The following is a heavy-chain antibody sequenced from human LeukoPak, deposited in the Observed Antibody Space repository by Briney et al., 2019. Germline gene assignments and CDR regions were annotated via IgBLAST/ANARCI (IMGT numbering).Heavy chain of an antibody. D-gene: IGHD3-10*01. CDR1: GYTLTELS. CDR3: ATSSGSNLCFDY. CDR2: FDPEDGET. V-gene: IGHV1-24*01. Sequence: ASVKVSCKVSGYTLTELSMHWVRQAPGKGLEWMGGFDPEDGETIYAQKFQGRVTMTEDTSTDTAYMELSSLRSEDTAVYYCATSSGSNLCFDYWGQGTLITVSS. J-gene: IGHJ4*02.